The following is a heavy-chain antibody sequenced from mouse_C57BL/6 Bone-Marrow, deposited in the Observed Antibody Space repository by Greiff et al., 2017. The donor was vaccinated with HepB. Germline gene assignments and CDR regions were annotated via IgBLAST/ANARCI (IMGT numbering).Heavy chain of an antibody. CDR1: GFSLTSYG. Sequence: VKLQESGPGLVAPSQSLSITCTVSGFSLTSYGVHWVRQPPGKGLEWLVVIWSDGSTTYNSALKSRLSISKDNSKSQVFLKMNSLQTDDTAMYYCARNGLGQGYVDYWGQGTTLTVSS. V-gene: IGHV2-6*02. D-gene: IGHD3-3*01. CDR3: ARNGLGQGYVDY. J-gene: IGHJ2*01. CDR2: IWSDGST.